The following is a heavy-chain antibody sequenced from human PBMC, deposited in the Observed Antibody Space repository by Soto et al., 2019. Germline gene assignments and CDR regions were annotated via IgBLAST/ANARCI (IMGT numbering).Heavy chain of an antibody. D-gene: IGHD2-15*01. CDR2: IYHSGST. Sequence: PSETLSLTCAVSGGSISSSNWWSWVRQPPGKGLEWIGEIYHSGSTNYNPSLKSRVTISVDKSKNQFSLKLSSVTAADTAVYYCAREDCSGGSCYSGGGLFDYWGQGTLVTV. CDR1: GGSISSSNW. V-gene: IGHV4-4*02. CDR3: AREDCSGGSCYSGGGLFDY. J-gene: IGHJ4*02.